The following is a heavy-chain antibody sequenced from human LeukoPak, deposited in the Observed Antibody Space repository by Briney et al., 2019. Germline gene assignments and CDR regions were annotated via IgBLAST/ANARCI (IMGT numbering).Heavy chain of an antibody. CDR2: INPSGGST. V-gene: IGHV1-46*01. D-gene: IGHD6-6*01. CDR3: ARDSYYSSSSLGFDY. J-gene: IGHJ4*02. Sequence: ASVKVSCKASGYTFTSYYMHWVRQAPGQGLEWMGIINPSGGSTSYAQKFQGRVTMTRDMSTSTVYMELSSLRSEDTAVYDCARDSYYSSSSLGFDYWGQGTLVTVSS. CDR1: GYTFTSYY.